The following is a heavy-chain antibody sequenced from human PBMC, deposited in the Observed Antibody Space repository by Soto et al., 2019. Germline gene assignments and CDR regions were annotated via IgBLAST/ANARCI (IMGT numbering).Heavy chain of an antibody. J-gene: IGHJ5*02. CDR1: GFTFSSSV. V-gene: IGHV3-23*01. CDR2: ISGSGGNT. Sequence: GGSLRLSCAASGFTFSSSVMSWVRQAPGKGLEWVSAISGSGGNTYYADSVKGRFTISRDNSKNTLFLQMNSLRAEDTALYFCAKEMGDYYDSSGSWFDPWGQGTLVTVS. D-gene: IGHD3-22*01. CDR3: AKEMGDYYDSSGSWFDP.